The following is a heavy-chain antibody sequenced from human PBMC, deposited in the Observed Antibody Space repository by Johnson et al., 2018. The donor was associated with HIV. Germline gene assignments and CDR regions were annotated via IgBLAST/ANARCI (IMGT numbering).Heavy chain of an antibody. CDR3: AKDQYGSSGRYAFDI. J-gene: IGHJ3*02. CDR2: IWFDGSNK. V-gene: IGHV3-33*06. D-gene: IGHD3-10*01. Sequence: QVQLVESGGGVVQPGRSLRLSCAASGFTFSSYGMHWVRQDPGKGLEWVAVIWFDGSNKYYADSVKDLFSIPRDNSKNPLYLQMNSLRPEDTAVYYCAKDQYGSSGRYAFDIWGQGKMVTVSS. CDR1: GFTFSSYG.